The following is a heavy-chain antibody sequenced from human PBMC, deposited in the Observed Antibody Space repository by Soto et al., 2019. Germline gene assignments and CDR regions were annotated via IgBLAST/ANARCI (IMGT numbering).Heavy chain of an antibody. CDR2: ISYDGSNK. CDR3: SRSVRRFGKNWNYFDY. Sequence: QVQLVESGGGVVQPGRSLRLSCAASGFTFSSYAMHWVRQAPGKGLEWVAVISYDGSNKYYADSVKGRFTISRDNSKNTLYLQMNRLRAEDTAVYYCSRSVRRFGKNWNYFDYWGQGTLVTVSS. D-gene: IGHD1-1*01. V-gene: IGHV3-30-3*01. CDR1: GFTFSSYA. J-gene: IGHJ4*02.